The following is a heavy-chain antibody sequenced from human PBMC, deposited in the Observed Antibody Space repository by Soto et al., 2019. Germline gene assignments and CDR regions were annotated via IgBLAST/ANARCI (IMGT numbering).Heavy chain of an antibody. V-gene: IGHV4-39*07. J-gene: IGHJ6*02. Sequence: SETLSLTCTVSGGSISSSSYYWGWIRQPPGKGLEWIGSIYYSGSTYYNPSLKSRVTISVYTSKNQFSLKLSSVTAADTAVYYCARDRFGGDYYDGSGYYFYYGMDVWGQGTTVTVSS. D-gene: IGHD3-22*01. CDR1: GGSISSSSYY. CDR2: IYYSGST. CDR3: ARDRFGGDYYDGSGYYFYYGMDV.